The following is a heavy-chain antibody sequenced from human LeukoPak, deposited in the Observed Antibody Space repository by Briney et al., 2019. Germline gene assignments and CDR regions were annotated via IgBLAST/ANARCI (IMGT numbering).Heavy chain of an antibody. CDR2: IYYSGST. CDR1: GGSISSGSYY. Sequence: SETLSLTCTVSGGSISSGSYYWSWIRQPPGKGLEWIGSIYYSGSTYYNPSLKSRVTISVDTSKNQFSLKLSSVTAADTAVYYCARHNVVVPAAPQYYYYMDVWGKGTTVTVSS. V-gene: IGHV4-39*01. CDR3: ARHNVVVPAAPQYYYYMDV. J-gene: IGHJ6*03. D-gene: IGHD2-2*01.